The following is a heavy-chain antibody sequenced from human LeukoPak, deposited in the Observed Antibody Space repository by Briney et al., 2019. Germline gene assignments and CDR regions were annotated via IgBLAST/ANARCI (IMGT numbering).Heavy chain of an antibody. CDR2: ISAYNGNT. D-gene: IGHD2-2*01. CDR3: ARDPPLVVPAARFPQGRWFDP. J-gene: IGHJ5*02. Sequence: ASVKVSCKASGYTFTSYGISWVRQAPGQGLEWMGWISAYNGNTNYAQKPQGRVTMTTDTSTSTAYMELRSLRSDDTAVYYCARDPPLVVPAARFPQGRWFDPWGQGTLVTVSS. V-gene: IGHV1-18*01. CDR1: GYTFTSYG.